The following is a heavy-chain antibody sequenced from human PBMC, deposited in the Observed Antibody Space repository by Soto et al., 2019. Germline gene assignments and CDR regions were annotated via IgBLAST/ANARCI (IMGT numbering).Heavy chain of an antibody. CDR3: AKFTGRGLSFYYGTDG. CDR1: AFTFSYYF. V-gene: IGHV3-11*01. Sequence: PGGSLRLSCVASAFTFSYYFMTWIRQAPGQGPEWVSYISSSASGIWYADSVKGRLTISIDTAERAWYLQMNSLRAEDTAVWYFAKFTGRGLSFYYGTDGWGPGTTVTASS. J-gene: IGHJ6*02. CDR2: ISSSASGI. D-gene: IGHD3-10*01.